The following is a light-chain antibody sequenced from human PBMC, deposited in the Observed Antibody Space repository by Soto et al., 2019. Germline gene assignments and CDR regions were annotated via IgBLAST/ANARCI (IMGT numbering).Light chain of an antibody. CDR3: QSYDSRLSNYV. CDR2: ANN. J-gene: IGLJ1*01. Sequence: QSVLTQPPSVSGAPGQRVTISCTGSSSNIGARYDVHWYQYLPGTVPKLLIYANNNRPSGVPGRFSGSKSGTSASLAITGLQAEDEADYYCQSYDSRLSNYVFGTGTKVTVL. CDR1: SSNIGARYD. V-gene: IGLV1-40*01.